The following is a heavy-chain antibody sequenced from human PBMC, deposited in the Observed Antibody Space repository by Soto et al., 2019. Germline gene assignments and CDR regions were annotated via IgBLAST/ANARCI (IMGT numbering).Heavy chain of an antibody. Sequence: GGSLRLSCAASGFTFSSYSMNWVRQAPGKGLEWVSSISSSSSYIYYADSVKGRFTISRDNAKNSLYLQMNSLRAEDTAVYYCARAVGHCSSTSCPDPWGQGTLVTVSS. CDR1: GFTFSSYS. V-gene: IGHV3-21*01. D-gene: IGHD2-2*01. CDR3: ARAVGHCSSTSCPDP. J-gene: IGHJ5*02. CDR2: ISSSSSYI.